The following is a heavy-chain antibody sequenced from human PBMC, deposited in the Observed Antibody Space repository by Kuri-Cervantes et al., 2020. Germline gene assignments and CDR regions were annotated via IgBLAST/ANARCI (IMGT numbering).Heavy chain of an antibody. Sequence: ASVKVSCKASGYTFTSYDINWVRQATGQGLEWMGWMNPNSGNTGYAQKFQGRVTMTRNTSISTAYMELSRLRSDDAAVYYCARDLGAGEARFGEFVKGAMDVWGQGTTVTVSS. CDR3: ARDLGAGEARFGEFVKGAMDV. V-gene: IGHV1-8*01. J-gene: IGHJ6*02. CDR1: GYTFTSYD. D-gene: IGHD3-10*01. CDR2: MNPNSGNT.